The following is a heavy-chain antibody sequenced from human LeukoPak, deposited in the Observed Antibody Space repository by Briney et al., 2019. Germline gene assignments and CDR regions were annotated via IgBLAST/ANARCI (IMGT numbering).Heavy chain of an antibody. V-gene: IGHV1-69*01. CDR1: GGTFSSYA. J-gene: IGHJ5*02. D-gene: IGHD6-19*01. CDR2: IIPIFGTA. Sequence: SVKVSCKASGGTFSSYAISWVRQAPGQGLEWMGGIIPIFGTADYAQKFQGRVTITADESTSTAYMELSSLRSEDTAVYYCARRKIAVAGTGTNWFDPWGQGTLVTVSS. CDR3: ARRKIAVAGTGTNWFDP.